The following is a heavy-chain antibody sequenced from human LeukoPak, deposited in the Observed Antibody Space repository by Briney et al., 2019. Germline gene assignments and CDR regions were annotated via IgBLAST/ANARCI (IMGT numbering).Heavy chain of an antibody. J-gene: IGHJ4*02. V-gene: IGHV3-53*01. CDR3: ARDGSDSSFDY. D-gene: IGHD3-22*01. Sequence: GALRLSCAASGFTVSSNYMSWVRQAPGKGLEWVSVIYSGGSTYYADSVKGRFTISRDNPKNTLYLQMNSLRAEDTAVYYCARDGSDSSFDYWGQGTLVTVSS. CDR1: GFTVSSNY. CDR2: IYSGGST.